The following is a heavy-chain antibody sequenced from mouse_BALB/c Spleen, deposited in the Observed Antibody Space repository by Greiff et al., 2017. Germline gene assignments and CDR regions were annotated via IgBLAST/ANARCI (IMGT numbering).Heavy chain of an antibody. Sequence: VQLQQSGAELVRPGSSVKISCKASGYAFSSYWMNWVKQRPGQGLEWIGQIYPGDGDTNYNGKFKGKATLTADKSSSTAYMQLSSLTSEDSAVYFCARTIYGYDGAWFAYWGQGTLVTVSA. V-gene: IGHV1-80*01. CDR3: ARTIYGYDGAWFAY. CDR1: GYAFSSYW. J-gene: IGHJ3*01. CDR2: IYPGDGDT. D-gene: IGHD2-2*01.